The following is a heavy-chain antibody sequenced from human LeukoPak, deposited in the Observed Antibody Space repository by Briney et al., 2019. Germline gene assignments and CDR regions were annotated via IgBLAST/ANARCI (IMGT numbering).Heavy chain of an antibody. J-gene: IGHJ4*02. CDR2: ISSSGSTI. Sequence: GGSLRPSCAASRFTVSSNYMTWVRQAPGKGLEWVSYISSSGSTIYYADSVKGRFTISRGNAKNSLYLQMNSLRAEDTAVYYCGRGHWGLDYWGQGTLVSVSS. V-gene: IGHV3-48*03. CDR3: GRGHWGLDY. CDR1: RFTVSSNY. D-gene: IGHD7-27*01.